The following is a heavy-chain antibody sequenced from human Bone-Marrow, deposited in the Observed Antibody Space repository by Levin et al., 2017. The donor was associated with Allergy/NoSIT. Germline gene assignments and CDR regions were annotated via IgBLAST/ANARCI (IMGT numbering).Heavy chain of an antibody. D-gene: IGHD1-14*01. CDR1: GDSIESQY. Sequence: TSSETLSLTCTVSGDSIESQYWAWIRQPPGGGLEWIGSVYGNGDTTYNPSLMSRVTLSVHTPTKKVSLTLTSVTAADTGFYYCARRIYRSIHHPLNGWTSEDFFDSWGPGTVVTVSS. CDR2: VYGNGDT. CDR3: ARRIYRSIHHPLNGWTSEDFFDS. V-gene: IGHV4-59*08. J-gene: IGHJ4*02.